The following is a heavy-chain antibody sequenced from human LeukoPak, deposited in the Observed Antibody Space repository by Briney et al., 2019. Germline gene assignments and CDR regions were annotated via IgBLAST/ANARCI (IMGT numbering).Heavy chain of an antibody. Sequence: GGSLRLSCAASGYPFSGSDIHWVRQAPGKGLEWVAFVSHEGSSKFYAESVKGRFTISRDNAKNSLYLQMSSLRAEDTAIYYCARLYDILTGAFDYWGQGTLVTVSS. D-gene: IGHD3-9*01. CDR2: VSHEGSSK. CDR3: ARLYDILTGAFDY. V-gene: IGHV3-30*03. CDR1: GYPFSGSD. J-gene: IGHJ4*02.